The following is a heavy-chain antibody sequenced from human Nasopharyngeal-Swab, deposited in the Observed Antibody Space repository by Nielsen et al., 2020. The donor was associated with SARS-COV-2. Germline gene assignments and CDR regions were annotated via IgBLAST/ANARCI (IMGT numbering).Heavy chain of an antibody. CDR3: ANNRYYFDY. CDR2: IYSGGST. J-gene: IGHJ4*02. CDR1: GFTFSSYA. V-gene: IGHV3-23*03. Sequence: GESLKISCAASGFTFSSYAMSWVRQAPGKGLEWVSVIYSGGSTYYADSVKGRFTISRDNAKNSLYLQMNSLRDEDTAVYYCANNRYYFDYWGQGTLVTVSS.